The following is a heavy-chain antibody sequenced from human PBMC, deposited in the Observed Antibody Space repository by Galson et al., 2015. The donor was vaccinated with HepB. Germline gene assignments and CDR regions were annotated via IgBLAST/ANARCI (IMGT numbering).Heavy chain of an antibody. CDR3: ARGQATGLDY. D-gene: IGHD3/OR15-3a*01. J-gene: IGHJ4*02. V-gene: IGHV6-1*01. CDR1: GDSVSSNSAA. Sequence: CAISGDSVSSNSAAWNWIRQSPSGGLEWLGRTYYRSKWYNDYAVSVKSRVTINPDTAKNQFSLQLNSVTPEDTAVYYCARGQATGLDYWGQGTLVTVSS. CDR2: TYYRSKWYN.